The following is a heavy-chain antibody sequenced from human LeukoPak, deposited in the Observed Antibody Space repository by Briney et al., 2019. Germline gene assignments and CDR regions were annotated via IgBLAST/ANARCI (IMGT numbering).Heavy chain of an antibody. V-gene: IGHV1-3*01. Sequence: ASVKVSCKASGYTFTSYAMHWVRQAPGQRLEWMGWINAGNGNTKYSQKFQGRVTITRDTSASTAYMELSSLRSEDMAVYYCARPTGATVTNDALDIWGQGTMVTVSS. CDR1: GYTFTSYA. D-gene: IGHD4-17*01. J-gene: IGHJ3*02. CDR3: ARPTGATVTNDALDI. CDR2: INAGNGNT.